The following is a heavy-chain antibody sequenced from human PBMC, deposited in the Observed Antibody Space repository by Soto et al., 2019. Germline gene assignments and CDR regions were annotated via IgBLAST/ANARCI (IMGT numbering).Heavy chain of an antibody. V-gene: IGHV3-23*01. CDR2: ISGSGGST. D-gene: IGHD3-9*01. CDR3: AKDLTYYDILTGSRGFDH. J-gene: IGHJ5*02. CDR1: GFTFSSYA. Sequence: EVQLLESGGGLVQPGGSLRLSCAASGFTFSSYAMSWVRQAPGKGLEWVSAISGSGGSTYYADSVKGRFTISRDNSKNTLYLQMNSLRAEDTAVYYCAKDLTYYDILTGSRGFDHWGQGTLVTVSS.